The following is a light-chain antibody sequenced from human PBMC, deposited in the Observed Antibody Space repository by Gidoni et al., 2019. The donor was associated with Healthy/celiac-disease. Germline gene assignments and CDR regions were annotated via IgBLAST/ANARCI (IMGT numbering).Light chain of an antibody. J-gene: IGLJ1*01. CDR3: SSYTSSSSYV. Sequence: QSALTPPDSVSGSPVQSLTISCTGTSSDVGGYNYVSWYQQNPGKAPKLMIYDVSNRPSGVSNRFSGSKSGNTASLTISGLQAEDEADYYCSSYTSSSSYVFGTGTKVTVL. V-gene: IGLV2-14*01. CDR2: DVS. CDR1: SSDVGGYNY.